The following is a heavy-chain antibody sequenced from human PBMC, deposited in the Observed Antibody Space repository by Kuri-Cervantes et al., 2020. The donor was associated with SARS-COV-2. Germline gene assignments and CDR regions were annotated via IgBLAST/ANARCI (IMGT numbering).Heavy chain of an antibody. J-gene: IGHJ5*02. CDR3: AKDHGSDWTFPGS. CDR2: ISSSSSTI. Sequence: GGSLRLSCAASGFTFSSYSMNWVRQAPGKGLEWVSYISSSSSTIYYADSVKGRFTISRDNAKNSLYLQMNSLRAEDTAVYYCAKDHGSDWTFPGSWGQGTQVTVSS. D-gene: IGHD6-19*01. V-gene: IGHV3-48*01. CDR1: GFTFSSYS.